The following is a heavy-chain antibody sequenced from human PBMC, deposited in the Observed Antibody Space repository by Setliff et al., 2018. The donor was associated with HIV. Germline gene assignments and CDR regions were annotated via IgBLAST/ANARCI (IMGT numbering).Heavy chain of an antibody. CDR3: SRSGVPPYYYYGMDV. CDR1: GYTFTTYG. D-gene: IGHD3-10*01. V-gene: IGHV1-18*04. Sequence: ASVKVSCKASGYTFTTYGVNWVRQAHGQGLEWMGWINSYNGNTKFAQKFQGRVTMTTDTSTTTAFMELRSLKADDTGIYYCSRSGVPPYYYYGMDVWGQGTTVTVSS. CDR2: INSYNGNT. J-gene: IGHJ6*02.